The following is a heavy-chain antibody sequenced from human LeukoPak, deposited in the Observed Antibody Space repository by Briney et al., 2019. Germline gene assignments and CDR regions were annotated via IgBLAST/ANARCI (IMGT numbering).Heavy chain of an antibody. D-gene: IGHD1-7*01. V-gene: IGHV3-7*01. J-gene: IGHJ4*02. CDR1: GFTFHGSW. Sequence: GGSLRLSCAASGFTFHGSWMNWVRQVPGKGLEWVANMDPSGTQKRYVDSVRGRFTISKDNSGTSFYLEMSSLTVDDTAIYYCAKVPWAGTITWGQGTLVIVSS. CDR2: MDPSGTQK. CDR3: AKVPWAGTIT.